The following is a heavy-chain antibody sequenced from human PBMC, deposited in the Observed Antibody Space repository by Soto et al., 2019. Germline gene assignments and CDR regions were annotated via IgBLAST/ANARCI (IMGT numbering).Heavy chain of an antibody. CDR2: ISYDGSNK. V-gene: IGHV3-30*18. CDR3: AKDWAKLLWFGELLSYFDY. Sequence: QVQLVESGGGVVQPGRSLSLSCAASGFTFSSYGLHWVRQAPGKGLEWVAVISYDGSNKYYADSVKGRFTISRDNSKNTLYLQMNSLRAEDTAVYYCAKDWAKLLWFGELLSYFDYWGQGTLVTVSS. CDR1: GFTFSSYG. J-gene: IGHJ4*02. D-gene: IGHD3-10*01.